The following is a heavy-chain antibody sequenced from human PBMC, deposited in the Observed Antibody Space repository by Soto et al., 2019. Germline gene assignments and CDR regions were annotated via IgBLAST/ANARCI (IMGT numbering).Heavy chain of an antibody. CDR2: ISHDGGNE. Sequence: QVHLEESGGGVVQPGRSLRLSCAASGFSFSTYGMHWVRQAPGKGLEWVAVISHDGGNEYYADSVKGRFTISRDSSKNTVLLQMNNVRAEDTAVYYCAKEPSCGYTRGDFDFWGLGTLVTVSS. V-gene: IGHV3-30*18. CDR1: GFSFSTYG. D-gene: IGHD5-18*01. J-gene: IGHJ2*01. CDR3: AKEPSCGYTRGDFDF.